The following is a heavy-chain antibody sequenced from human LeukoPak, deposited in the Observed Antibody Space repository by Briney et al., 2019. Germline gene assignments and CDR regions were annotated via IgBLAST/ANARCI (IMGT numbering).Heavy chain of an antibody. CDR2: IKQDGSEK. V-gene: IGHV3-7*01. Sequence: PGGSLRLSCAASGFTFSSYWMSWVRQAPGKGLEWVANIKQDGSEKYYVDSVKGRFTISRDNAKNSLYLQMNSLRAEDTAVYYCARVWSITIFGVVTQYYFDYWGQGTLVTVSP. CDR1: GFTFSSYW. CDR3: ARVWSITIFGVVTQYYFDY. J-gene: IGHJ4*02. D-gene: IGHD3-3*01.